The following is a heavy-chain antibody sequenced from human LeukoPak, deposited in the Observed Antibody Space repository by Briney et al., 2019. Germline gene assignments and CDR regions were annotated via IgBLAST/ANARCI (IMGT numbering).Heavy chain of an antibody. CDR1: GGSFSGYY. CDR3: ARSNPPYYDFWSGYYGYYYGVDV. D-gene: IGHD3-3*01. CDR2: INHSGST. V-gene: IGHV4-34*01. Sequence: PSETLSLTCAVYGGSFSGYYWSWIRQPPGKGLEWIGEINHSGSTNYNPSLKSRVTISVDTSKNQFSLKLSSVTAADTAVYYCARSNPPYYDFWSGYYGYYYGVDVWGQGTTVTVSS. J-gene: IGHJ6*02.